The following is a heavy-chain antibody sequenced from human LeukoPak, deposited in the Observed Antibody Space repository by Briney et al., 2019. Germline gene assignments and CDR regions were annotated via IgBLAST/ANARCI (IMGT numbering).Heavy chain of an antibody. CDR2: IYYSGST. J-gene: IGHJ4*02. CDR1: GGSISTYY. D-gene: IGHD4-23*01. Sequence: PSETLSLTCTVSGGSISTYYWSWIRQPPGKGLEWTGYIYYSGSTNYNPSLKSRVTISVDTSKNQFSLKLSSVTAAETAVYYCARAAPDSTVVKTGGFDYWGQGTLVTVSS. CDR3: ARAAPDSTVVKTGGFDY. V-gene: IGHV4-59*01.